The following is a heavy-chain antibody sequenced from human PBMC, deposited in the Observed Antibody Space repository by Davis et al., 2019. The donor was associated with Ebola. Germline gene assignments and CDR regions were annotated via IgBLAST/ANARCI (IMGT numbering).Heavy chain of an antibody. J-gene: IGHJ4*02. V-gene: IGHV4-30-2*03. D-gene: IGHD3-10*01. CDR3: ARASLWFGEPLTYYFDY. Sequence: SETLSLTCAVSGGFVSSGGYSWSWIRQPPGKGLEWIGSNYYSGSTYYNPSLKSRVTVSVDTSKNQFSLKLSSVTAADTAVYYCARASLWFGEPLTYYFDYWGQGTLVTVSS. CDR2: NYYSGST. CDR1: GGFVSSGGYS.